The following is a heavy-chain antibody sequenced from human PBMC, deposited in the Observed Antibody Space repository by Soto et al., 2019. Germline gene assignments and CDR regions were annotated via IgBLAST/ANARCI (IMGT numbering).Heavy chain of an antibody. CDR3: ARLLGYRGYDLYNWFDP. CDR1: GGSIISSSYY. Sequence: SETLSLTCTVSGGSIISSSYYWGLIRQPPGKGLEWIGSIYYSGSTYYNPSLKSRVTISVDTSKNQFSLKLSSVTAADTAVYYCARLLGYRGYDLYNWFDPWGQGTLVTVSS. CDR2: IYYSGST. D-gene: IGHD5-12*01. J-gene: IGHJ5*02. V-gene: IGHV4-39*01.